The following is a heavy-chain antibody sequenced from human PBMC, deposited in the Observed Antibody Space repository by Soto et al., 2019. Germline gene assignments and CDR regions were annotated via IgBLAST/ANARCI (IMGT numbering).Heavy chain of an antibody. CDR2: IKQDGSEK. J-gene: IGHJ4*02. V-gene: IGHV3-7*01. D-gene: IGHD6-13*01. Sequence: GGSLRLSCAASGFTFSSYWMSWVRQAPGKGLEWVANIKQDGSEKYYVDSMKGRFTISRDNAKNSLYLQMNSLRAEDTAVYYCASERSAAFFDYWGQGTLVTVSS. CDR3: ASERSAAFFDY. CDR1: GFTFSSYW.